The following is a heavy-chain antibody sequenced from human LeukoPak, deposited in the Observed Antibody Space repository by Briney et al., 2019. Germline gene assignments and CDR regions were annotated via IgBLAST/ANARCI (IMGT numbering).Heavy chain of an antibody. J-gene: IGHJ3*02. CDR2: IYTGGKT. CDR1: GLTVSTNY. Sequence: GGSLRLSCAASGLTVSTNYMTWVRQAPGKGREWVSVIYTGGKTHYADSVKGRFINSRDDSKNTVDLQMNSLRGEDTAVYYRARELRSSGQGRDAFDIWGQGTMVTVSS. V-gene: IGHV3-66*01. D-gene: IGHD3-22*01. CDR3: ARELRSSGQGRDAFDI.